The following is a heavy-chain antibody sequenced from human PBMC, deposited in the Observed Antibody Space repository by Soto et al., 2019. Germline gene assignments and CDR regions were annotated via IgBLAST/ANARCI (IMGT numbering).Heavy chain of an antibody. D-gene: IGHD6-19*01. Sequence: PSETLSLTCTVSGGSISSGDYYWSWIRQPPGKGLEWIGYIYYSGSTYYNPSLKSRVTISVDTSKNQFSLRLSSVTAAGTAVYYCARERPDGCRLDPWGQGTLVTVSS. CDR1: GGSISSGDYY. CDR3: ARERPDGCRLDP. V-gene: IGHV4-30-4*01. J-gene: IGHJ5*02. CDR2: IYYSGST.